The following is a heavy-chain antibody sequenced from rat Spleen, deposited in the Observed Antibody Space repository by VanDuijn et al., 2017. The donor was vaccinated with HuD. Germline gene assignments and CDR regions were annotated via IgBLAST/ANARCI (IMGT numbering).Heavy chain of an antibody. V-gene: IGHV3-3*01. CDR3: ARFYDGYYHRFDY. CDR2: INNAGNT. J-gene: IGHJ2*01. D-gene: IGHD1-12*03. CDR1: GYSITSSYK. Sequence: EVQLQESGPGLVKPSQSLSLTCSVTGYSITSSYKWTWIRQFPGNKLEWMGYINNAGNTNYNPSLKSRISITRDTSKNQFFLHVNSVTTEDTATYYCARFYDGYYHRFDYWGQGVMVTVSS.